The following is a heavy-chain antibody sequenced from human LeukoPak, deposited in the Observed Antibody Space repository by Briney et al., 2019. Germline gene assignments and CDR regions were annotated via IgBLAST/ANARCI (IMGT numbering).Heavy chain of an antibody. CDR2: IYTSGST. V-gene: IGHV4-61*02. CDR3: ARQGYYYGSGSYTDFYYFDY. D-gene: IGHD3-10*01. J-gene: IGHJ4*02. Sequence: SQTLSLTCTVSGGSISSGSYYWSWIRQPAGKGLEWIGRIYTSGSTNYNPSLKSRVTISVDTSKNQFSLKLSSVTAADTAVYYCARQGYYYGSGSYTDFYYFDYWGQGTLVTVSS. CDR1: GGSISSGSYY.